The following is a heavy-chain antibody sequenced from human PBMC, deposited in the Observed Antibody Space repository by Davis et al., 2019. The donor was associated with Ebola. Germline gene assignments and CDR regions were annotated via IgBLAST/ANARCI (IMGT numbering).Heavy chain of an antibody. J-gene: IGHJ6*02. CDR3: ARVNCSSTSCSFYYGMDV. V-gene: IGHV3-11*01. CDR1: GFTFSSYA. CDR2: ISSSGSTI. Sequence: GGSLRLSCAASGFTFSSYAMSWIRQAPGKGLEWVSYISSSGSTIYYADSVKGRFTISRDNAKNSLYLQMNSLRAEDTAVYYCARVNCSSTSCSFYYGMDVWGQGTTVTVSS. D-gene: IGHD2-2*01.